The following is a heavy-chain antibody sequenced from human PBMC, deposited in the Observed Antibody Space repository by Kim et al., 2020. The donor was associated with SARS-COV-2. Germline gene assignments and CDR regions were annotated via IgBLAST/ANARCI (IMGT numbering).Heavy chain of an antibody. Sequence: SETLSLTCTVSNGSMSGSSYYWGWIRQPPGKGLEWIGSVYYSGSTYYNSSLKSRVTISVDTSNNHFSLKLTSVTAADMAVYYCARSPTRVDVFDVWGQGTMVTVSS. CDR2: VYYSGST. CDR1: NGSMSGSSYY. J-gene: IGHJ3*01. V-gene: IGHV4-39*02. CDR3: ARSPTRVDVFDV.